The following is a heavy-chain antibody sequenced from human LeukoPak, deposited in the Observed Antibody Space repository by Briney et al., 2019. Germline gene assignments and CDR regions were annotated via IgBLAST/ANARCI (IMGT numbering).Heavy chain of an antibody. J-gene: IGHJ4*02. V-gene: IGHV3-7*01. CDR3: ARGGLGGLIAAAGRVY. CDR1: GFTFSSYW. D-gene: IGHD6-13*01. CDR2: IKQDGSEK. Sequence: GGSLRLSCAASGFTFSSYWMSWVRQAPGKGLEWVANIKQDGSEKYYVDSVKGRFTISRDNAKNSLYLQMNSLRAEDTAVYYCARGGLGGLIAAAGRVYWGQGTLVTVSS.